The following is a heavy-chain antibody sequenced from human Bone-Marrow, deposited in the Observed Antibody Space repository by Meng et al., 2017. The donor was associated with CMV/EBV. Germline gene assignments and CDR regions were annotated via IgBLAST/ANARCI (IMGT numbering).Heavy chain of an antibody. Sequence: GESLKISCAASGFTFGHYAIHWVRQAPGKGLEWVAVISFDGTNKYYADSVKGRFTISRDNSKNRLYLQMNSLRAEDTAVYYCAKLEYSSSWYLDYWGQGTLVTISS. CDR3: AKLEYSSSWYLDY. V-gene: IGHV3-30*04. D-gene: IGHD6-13*01. J-gene: IGHJ4*02. CDR1: GFTFGHYA. CDR2: ISFDGTNK.